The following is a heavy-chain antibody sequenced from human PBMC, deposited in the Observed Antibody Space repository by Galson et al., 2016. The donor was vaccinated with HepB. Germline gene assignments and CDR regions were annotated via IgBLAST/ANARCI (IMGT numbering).Heavy chain of an antibody. J-gene: IGHJ4*02. D-gene: IGHD3-10*01. V-gene: IGHV4-61*08. CDR1: GASVNSGGYL. Sequence: SETLSLTFSVSGASVNSGGYLWSWIRQPPGKGLQWIGYIYYTGSTNYNPSVKSRVSMSMDTSNNQFSLKVTSVTAADTALYYCARARGRSFGEFPEAYFDFWGQGTLVSVSS. CDR2: IYYTGST. CDR3: ARARGRSFGEFPEAYFDF.